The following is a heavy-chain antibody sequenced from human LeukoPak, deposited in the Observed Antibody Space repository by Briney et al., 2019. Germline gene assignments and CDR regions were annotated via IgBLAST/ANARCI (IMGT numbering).Heavy chain of an antibody. J-gene: IGHJ4*02. Sequence: GGSLRLSCAASGFTFSTYAMSWVRQAPGKGLEWVSAISGSDGSTYYADAVKGRFTIFRDNSKSTLYLQMNSLRAEDTAVYYCARYYDKSGYYGRHDYWGQGTLVTVSS. D-gene: IGHD3-22*01. CDR1: GFTFSTYA. CDR2: ISGSDGST. V-gene: IGHV3-23*01. CDR3: ARYYDKSGYYGRHDY.